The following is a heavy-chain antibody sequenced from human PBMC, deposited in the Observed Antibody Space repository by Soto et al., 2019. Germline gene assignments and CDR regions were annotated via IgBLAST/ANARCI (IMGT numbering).Heavy chain of an antibody. J-gene: IGHJ5*02. D-gene: IGHD6-19*01. Sequence: QVQLVQSGAEVKRPGSSVKVSCQTSGGTFRTYTINWVRQAPGQGLEWMGRIIPILDVANYAQKFQGRVTIPADKSTSTPQMKLRSLRAEDTPVYSCAWSIQEDIGVAVPKDILFDPWGQGTLVTVSS. CDR1: GGTFRTYT. CDR3: AWSIQEDIGVAVPKDILFDP. CDR2: IIPILDVA. V-gene: IGHV1-69*02.